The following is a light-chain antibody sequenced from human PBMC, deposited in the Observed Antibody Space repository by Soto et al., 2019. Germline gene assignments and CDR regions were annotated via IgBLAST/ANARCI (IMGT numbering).Light chain of an antibody. Sequence: EIVMTQSPVTLSVSPGERATLSCRASQSVSTNLAWYQQKPGQAPRLLIYDASNRATGIPARFSGSGSGTDFTLTIDNLEPEDFAIYYCQQRNNWPPITFGQGTKVDIK. J-gene: IGKJ1*01. V-gene: IGKV3-11*01. CDR2: DAS. CDR1: QSVSTN. CDR3: QQRNNWPPIT.